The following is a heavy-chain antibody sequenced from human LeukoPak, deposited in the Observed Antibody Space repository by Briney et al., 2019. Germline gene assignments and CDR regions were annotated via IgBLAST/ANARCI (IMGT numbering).Heavy chain of an antibody. CDR3: ARIKVGATGIDY. CDR2: INTDGSLT. V-gene: IGHV3-74*01. CDR1: GFTFNNYW. D-gene: IGHD1-26*01. Sequence: PGGSLRLSCAASGFTFNNYWMHWVRQAPGKGLVWVSRINTDGSLTNYADSVKGRFTFSRDNAKNTLYLEMNGLRAEDTAVYYCARIKVGATGIDYWGPGTLVTVSS. J-gene: IGHJ4*02.